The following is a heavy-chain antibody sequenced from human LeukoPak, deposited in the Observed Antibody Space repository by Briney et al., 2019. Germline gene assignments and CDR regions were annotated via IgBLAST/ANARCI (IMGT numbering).Heavy chain of an antibody. J-gene: IGHJ4*02. D-gene: IGHD2/OR15-2a*01. CDR1: GFSFMNAW. CDR2: IKSNADGGTP. V-gene: IGHV3-15*01. CDR3: TTFYHEYSPY. Sequence: GGSLRLSCAASGFSFMNAWMIWVRQAPGKGLEWVGRIKSNADGGTPVYAAPARGRFTISRDDSKNTLYLQMNSLKTEDTAVYYCTTFYHEYSPYWGRGTLVTVSS.